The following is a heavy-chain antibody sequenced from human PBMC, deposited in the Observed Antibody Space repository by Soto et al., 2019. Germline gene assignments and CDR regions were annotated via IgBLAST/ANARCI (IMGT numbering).Heavy chain of an antibody. J-gene: IGHJ4*02. CDR1: GGSISSGGYS. V-gene: IGHV4-30-2*01. CDR2: IYHSGST. CDR3: DRANKSNGAFDY. Sequence: SETLSLTCAVSGGSISSGGYSWSWIRQPPGKGLEWIGYIYHSGSTYYNPSLKSRVTISVDRSKNQFSLKLSSVTAADTAVYYCDRANKSNGAFDYWGQGTLVTVSS. D-gene: IGHD1-1*01.